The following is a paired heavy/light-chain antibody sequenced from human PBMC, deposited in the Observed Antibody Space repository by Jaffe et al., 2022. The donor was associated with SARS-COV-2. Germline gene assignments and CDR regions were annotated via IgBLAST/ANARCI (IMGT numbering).Heavy chain of an antibody. CDR2: ISGSGGST. D-gene: IGHD2-2*01. Sequence: EVQLVESGGGLVQPGGSLRLSCAASGFTFSSYAMTWVRQAPGKGLEWVSAISGSGGSTYYADSVKGRFTISRDNSKNTLYLQMNSLRAEDTAVYYCAKGSGYCSSSSCPPGYWGQGTLVTVSS. CDR1: GFTFSSYA. V-gene: IGHV3-23*04. J-gene: IGHJ4*02. CDR3: AKGSGYCSSSSCPPGY.
Light chain of an antibody. J-gene: IGLJ2*01. V-gene: IGLV1-51*02. Sequence: QSVLTQPPSVSAAPGQKVTISCSGSSSNIGNNYVSWYQQLPGTAPKLLIYENNNRPSGIPDRFSGSKSGTSATLGITGLQTGDEADYYCGTWDSSLSALLFGGGTKLTVL. CDR1: SSNIGNNY. CDR2: ENN. CDR3: GTWDSSLSALL.